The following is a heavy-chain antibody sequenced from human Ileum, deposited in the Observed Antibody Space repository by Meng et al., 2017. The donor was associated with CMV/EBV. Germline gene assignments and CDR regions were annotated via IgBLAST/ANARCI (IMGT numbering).Heavy chain of an antibody. J-gene: IGHJ4*02. Sequence: GESLKISCAASGFTFSSYSMNWVRQAPGKGLEWVSSISSSSSYIYYADSVKGRFTISRDNAKNSLYEQMNRLRGEDTAVYYCATWCSGTGYFTGWGQGTLVTVSS. CDR1: GFTFSSYS. CDR3: ATWCSGTGYFTG. V-gene: IGHV3-21*01. D-gene: IGHD1-26*01. CDR2: ISSSSSYI.